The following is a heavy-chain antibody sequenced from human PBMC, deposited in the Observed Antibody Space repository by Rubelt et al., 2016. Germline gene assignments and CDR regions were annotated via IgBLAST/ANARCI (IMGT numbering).Heavy chain of an antibody. CDR2: INWNSGSI. D-gene: IGHD5-18*01. CDR3: AKDKNSYGTSFDF. J-gene: IGHJ4*02. Sequence: EVQLVESGGGLVQPGRSLRFSCAASGFTFDDYAMHWVRQAPGKGLEWVSGINWNSGSIGYADSVKGRFPISRDNAKNSLYLQMNSLRTEDTALYYCAKDKNSYGTSFDFWGQGTLVAVSS. CDR1: GFTFDDYA. V-gene: IGHV3-9*01.